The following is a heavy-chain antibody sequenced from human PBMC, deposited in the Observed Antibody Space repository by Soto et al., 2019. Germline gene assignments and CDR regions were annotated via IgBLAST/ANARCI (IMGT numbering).Heavy chain of an antibody. J-gene: IGHJ4*02. V-gene: IGHV1-18*01. Sequence: QVQLVQSGAEVKKPGSSVKVSCKASGGTFSSYAISWVRQAPGQGLEWMGWISAYNGNTNYAQKLQGRVTMTTDTSTSTAYMELRSLRSDDTAVYYCARDRREVTEGKFDYWGQGTLVTVSS. CDR3: ARDRREVTEGKFDY. D-gene: IGHD3-3*01. CDR2: ISAYNGNT. CDR1: GGTFSSYA.